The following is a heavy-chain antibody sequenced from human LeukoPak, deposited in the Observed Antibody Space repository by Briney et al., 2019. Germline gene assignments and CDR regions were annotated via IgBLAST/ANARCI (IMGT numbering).Heavy chain of an antibody. CDR2: INHIGST. CDR1: GGSFSGYY. CDR3: ARGQINYYLNWFDH. J-gene: IGHJ5*02. V-gene: IGHV4-34*01. Sequence: SEALSLTCAVEGGSFSGYYWSWIRQPPGKGLEGMGEINHIGSTNNNPCLTGRVTISVDTAKNQFSLKLSSVTAADTAVYYCARGQINYYLNWFDHWGQGTLVTVSS. D-gene: IGHD3-10*01.